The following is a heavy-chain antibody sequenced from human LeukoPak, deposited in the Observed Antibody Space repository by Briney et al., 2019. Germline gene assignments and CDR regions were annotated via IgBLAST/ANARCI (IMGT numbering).Heavy chain of an antibody. J-gene: IGHJ4*02. Sequence: PGGCLRLSCAGAGFAFSSYAIHWVRRAPGQGLGGGGVISYDGSNKYYADSVKGRFTISRDNSRNTLYLQMNTLRAEDTAVYYCAKLGDSSGYLYFDYWGQGTLVTVSS. V-gene: IGHV3-30-3*02. CDR1: GFAFSSYA. CDR2: ISYDGSNK. CDR3: AKLGDSSGYLYFDY. D-gene: IGHD3-22*01.